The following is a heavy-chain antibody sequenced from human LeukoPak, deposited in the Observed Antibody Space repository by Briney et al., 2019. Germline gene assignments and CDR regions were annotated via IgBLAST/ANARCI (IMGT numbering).Heavy chain of an antibody. V-gene: IGHV3-23*01. CDR2: ISGSGGST. D-gene: IGHD3-9*01. CDR1: RFTFSSYA. J-gene: IGHJ5*02. Sequence: PGGSLRLSCAASRFTFSSYAVSWVRQAPGKGLEWVSAISGSGGSTYYADSVKGRFTISRDNSKNTLYLQMNSLRAEDTAVYYCAKDSRGYDILTGYSEYGFDPWGQGTLVAVSS. CDR3: AKDSRGYDILTGYSEYGFDP.